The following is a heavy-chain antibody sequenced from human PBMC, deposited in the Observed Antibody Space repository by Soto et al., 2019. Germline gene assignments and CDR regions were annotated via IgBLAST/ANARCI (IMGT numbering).Heavy chain of an antibody. D-gene: IGHD6-13*01. CDR1: GASISSYY. CDR3: ASSPGIAAAAYYYGMDV. J-gene: IGHJ6*02. CDR2: IYYSGST. Sequence: SETLSLTCTVSGASISSYYWSWIRPPPGKGLEWIGYIYYSGSTNYNPSLKSRVTISVDTSKNQFSLKLSSVTAADTAVYYCASSPGIAAAAYYYGMDVWGQGTTVTVSS. V-gene: IGHV4-59*01.